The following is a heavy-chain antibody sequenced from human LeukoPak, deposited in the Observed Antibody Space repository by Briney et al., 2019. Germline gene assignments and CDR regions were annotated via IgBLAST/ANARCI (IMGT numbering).Heavy chain of an antibody. Sequence: ASVKVSCKASGYTFTSYDINWVRQATGQGLEWMGWMNPNSGNTGYAQKFQGRVTITRNTSISTAYMGLSSLRSEDTAVYYCATDRTYYYDSSGLYDAFDIWGQGTIVTVSS. V-gene: IGHV1-8*03. CDR2: MNPNSGNT. J-gene: IGHJ3*02. CDR3: ATDRTYYYDSSGLYDAFDI. D-gene: IGHD3-22*01. CDR1: GYTFTSYD.